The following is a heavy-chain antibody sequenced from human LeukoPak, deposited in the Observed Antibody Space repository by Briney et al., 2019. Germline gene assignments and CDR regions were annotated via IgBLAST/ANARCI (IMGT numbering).Heavy chain of an antibody. CDR2: IYHSGST. D-gene: IGHD3-3*01. CDR1: GYSISSGYY. Sequence: SETLSLTCTVSGYSISSGYYWGWIRQPPGKGLEWIGSIYHSGSTYNNPSLKSRVTISVDTSKNQFSLKLSSVTAADTAVYYCARRYYDFWSRFGYYMDVWGKGTTVTVSS. J-gene: IGHJ6*03. CDR3: ARRYYDFWSRFGYYMDV. V-gene: IGHV4-38-2*02.